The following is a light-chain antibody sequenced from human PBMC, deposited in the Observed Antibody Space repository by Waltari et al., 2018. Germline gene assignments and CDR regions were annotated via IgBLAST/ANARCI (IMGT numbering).Light chain of an antibody. V-gene: IGLV1-44*01. CDR2: TNN. J-gene: IGLJ3*02. CDR1: SSNIGGNT. Sequence: QSVLTQPPSASGTPGQGVTISCTGSSSNIGGNTVSWYQQLPGTAPKLLIYTNNQRPSGVPDRFSGSKSGTSASLAISGLQSEDEAHDYCAAWDDSLNGRVFGGGTKVTVL. CDR3: AAWDDSLNGRV.